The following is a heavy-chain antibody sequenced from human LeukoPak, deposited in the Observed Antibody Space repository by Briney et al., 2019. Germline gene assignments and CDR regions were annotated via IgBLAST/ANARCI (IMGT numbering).Heavy chain of an antibody. V-gene: IGHV4-61*02. D-gene: IGHD2-2*02. J-gene: IGHJ4*02. CDR2: ISSSGST. Sequence: SETLSLTCTVSGDSISSGDYYWSWIRQPAGKGLEWIGRISSSGSTNYNPSLKSRVTISVDTSKNQFSLRLSSVTAADTAVYYCASSAPYCSSTSCYSTLTYWGQGTLVTVSS. CDR1: GDSISSGDYY. CDR3: ASSAPYCSSTSCYSTLTY.